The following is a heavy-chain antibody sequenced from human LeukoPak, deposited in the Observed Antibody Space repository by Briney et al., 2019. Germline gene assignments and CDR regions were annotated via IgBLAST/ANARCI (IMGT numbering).Heavy chain of an antibody. V-gene: IGHV3-48*01. J-gene: IGHJ4*02. CDR2: ISSSSTII. CDR3: ARGDYHDSSGYYYTY. Sequence: GGSLRLSCAASGFTFSDYTMNWVRQAPGKGLEWVSYISSSSTIINYADSVKGRFTISRDNAKNSLYLQMNSLRAEDTAVYYCARGDYHDSSGYYYTYWGQGTLVTVSS. D-gene: IGHD3-22*01. CDR1: GFTFSDYT.